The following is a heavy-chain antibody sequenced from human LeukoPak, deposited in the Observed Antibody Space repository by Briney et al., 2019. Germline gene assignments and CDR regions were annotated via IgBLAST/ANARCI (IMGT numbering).Heavy chain of an antibody. V-gene: IGHV3-23*01. CDR1: GFTFSSYA. J-gene: IGHJ4*02. CDR3: AKSHPLGGAVAGILFDY. D-gene: IGHD6-19*01. Sequence: GGSLRLSCAASGFTFSSYAMSWVRQAPGKGLEWVSAISGSGGSTYYADSVKGRFTISRDNSKNTLYLQMNSLRAEDTAVYYCAKSHPLGGAVAGILFDYWGQGTLVTVSS. CDR2: ISGSGGST.